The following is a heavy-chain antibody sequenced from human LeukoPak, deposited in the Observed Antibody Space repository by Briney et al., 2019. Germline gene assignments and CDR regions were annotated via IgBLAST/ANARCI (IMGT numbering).Heavy chain of an antibody. J-gene: IGHJ4*02. CDR1: GGSFSDYS. CDR2: INHSGAT. CDR3: ARGRGGNYAGSLDS. Sequence: SETLSLTCAVYGGSFSDYSWSGVRQPPGEGLEWIEEINHSGATNYNPSLKSRVTISVDTSKNQFSLKLRSVTAADTAVYYCARGRGGNYAGSLDSRGQGTLVTVSS. V-gene: IGHV4-34*01. D-gene: IGHD4-23*01.